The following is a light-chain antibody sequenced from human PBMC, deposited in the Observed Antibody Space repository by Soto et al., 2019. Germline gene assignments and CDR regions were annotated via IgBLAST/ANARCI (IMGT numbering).Light chain of an antibody. Sequence: QSVLTQPASVSGSPGQSITISCTGTSSDVGGYNYLSWYQQHPGKAPKLMIYDVSNRPSGVSNRFSGSKSGNTASLTISGLQAEDEADYYCSSYTSSSTWVFGTGTKLTVL. J-gene: IGLJ1*01. V-gene: IGLV2-14*01. CDR3: SSYTSSSTWV. CDR1: SSDVGGYNY. CDR2: DVS.